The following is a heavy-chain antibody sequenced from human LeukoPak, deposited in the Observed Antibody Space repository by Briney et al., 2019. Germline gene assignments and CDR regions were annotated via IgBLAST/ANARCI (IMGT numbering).Heavy chain of an antibody. CDR1: GGSFSGYY. D-gene: IGHD6-19*01. V-gene: IGHV4-4*07. J-gene: IGHJ4*02. CDR2: IYTSGST. Sequence: PSETLSLTCAVYGGSFSGYYWSWIRQPAGKGLEWIGRIYTSGSTNYNPSLKSRVTISVDTSKNQFSLKLSSVTAADTAVYYCAREGEVAGLDYWGQGTLVTVSS. CDR3: AREGEVAGLDY.